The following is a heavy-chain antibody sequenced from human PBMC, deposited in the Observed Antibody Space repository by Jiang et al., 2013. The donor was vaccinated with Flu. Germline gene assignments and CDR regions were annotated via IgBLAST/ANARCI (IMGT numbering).Heavy chain of an antibody. Sequence: SVKVSCKASGYTFTSYAMHWVRQAPGQRLEWMGWINAGNGNTKYSQKFQGRVTITRDTSASTAYMELSSLRSEDTAVYYCATDILRLGELSSPGGAFDIWGQGTMVTVSS. J-gene: IGHJ3*02. V-gene: IGHV1-3*01. D-gene: IGHD3-16*02. CDR3: ATDILRLGELSSPGGAFDI. CDR1: GYTFTSYA. CDR2: INAGNGNT.